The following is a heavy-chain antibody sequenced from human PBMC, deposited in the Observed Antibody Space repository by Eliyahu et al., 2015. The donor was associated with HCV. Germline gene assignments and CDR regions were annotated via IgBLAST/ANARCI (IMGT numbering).Heavy chain of an antibody. CDR2: ISGSGGST. CDR3: AKVGGYSYGSDAFDI. CDR1: GXTFXSYA. Sequence: EVQLLESGGGLVQPGGSLRLSXXASGXTFXSYAMXXVRQAPGKGLEWVSAISGSGGSTYYADSVKGRFTISRDNSKNTLYLQMNSLRAEDTAVYYCAKVGGYSYGSDAFDIWGQGTMVTVSS. V-gene: IGHV3-23*01. D-gene: IGHD5-18*01. J-gene: IGHJ3*02.